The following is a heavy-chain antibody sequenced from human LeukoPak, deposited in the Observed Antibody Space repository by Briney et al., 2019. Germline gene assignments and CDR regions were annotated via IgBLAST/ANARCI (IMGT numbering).Heavy chain of an antibody. Sequence: GGSLRLSCAASGFTFSRYSMNWVRQAPGKGLEWDSSITSSSSYIYYAGSVKGRFTISRDNAKNSLYLQMNGLRAEDTALYYCARDKDQYSGYDSGLFDYWGQGTLVTVSS. CDR3: ARDKDQYSGYDSGLFDY. D-gene: IGHD5-12*01. CDR1: GFTFSRYS. J-gene: IGHJ4*02. CDR2: ITSSSSYI. V-gene: IGHV3-21*01.